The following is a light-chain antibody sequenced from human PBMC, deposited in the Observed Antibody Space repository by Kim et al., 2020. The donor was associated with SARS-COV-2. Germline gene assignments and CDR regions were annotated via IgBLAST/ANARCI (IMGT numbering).Light chain of an antibody. CDR3: QVWDVGHPV. J-gene: IGLJ3*02. CDR1: NIERKG. CDR2: YDS. V-gene: IGLV3-21*04. Sequence: SVAPGETARMTCGGKNIERKGEHWCQQKTGQATVLVMYYDSDRPSGIPERFSGYKSGNTANLTINRVEAGDEADYLCQVWDVGHPVFGAGTK.